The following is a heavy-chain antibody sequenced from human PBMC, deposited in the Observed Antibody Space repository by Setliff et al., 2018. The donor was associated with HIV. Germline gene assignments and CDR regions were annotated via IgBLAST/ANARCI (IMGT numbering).Heavy chain of an antibody. D-gene: IGHD2-2*01. CDR2: INHSGDT. J-gene: IGHJ4*02. V-gene: IGHV4-34*01. CDR3: VASSSWSCRLNY. Sequence: SETLSLTCAVYGGSFSGYWSWIRQSPGKGLEWLGEINHSGDTHYDPSLKSRLTISIDTSKKQFSLKLTSVTAADAAIYYCVASSSWSCRLNYWGQGTLVTVSS. CDR1: GGSFSGY.